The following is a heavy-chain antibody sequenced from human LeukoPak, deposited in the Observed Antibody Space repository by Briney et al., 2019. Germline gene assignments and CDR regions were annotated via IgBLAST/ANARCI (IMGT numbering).Heavy chain of an antibody. D-gene: IGHD3-3*01. CDR3: ARDPGAYYDFWSPGEYYMDV. CDR2: ISSSSSYI. J-gene: IGHJ6*03. Sequence: GGSLRLSCAASGFTFSSYSMNWVRQAPGKGLEWVSSISSSSSYIYYADSVKGRFTISRDNAKNSLYLQMNSLRAEDTAVYYCARDPGAYYDFWSPGEYYMDVWGKGTTVTVSS. V-gene: IGHV3-21*01. CDR1: GFTFSSYS.